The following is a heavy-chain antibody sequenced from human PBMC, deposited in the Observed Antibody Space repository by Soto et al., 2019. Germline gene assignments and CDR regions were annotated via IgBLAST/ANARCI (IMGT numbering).Heavy chain of an antibody. CDR3: ARLGKYYQSLVP. D-gene: IGHD2-2*01. Sequence: SETLSLTCTVSGGSLSTGGYYWSWIRQLPGKGLEWIGYIYYSGYADYNPSLKSRVTISLETSRSQFSLRLSSVSAADTAVYYCARLGKYYQSLVPWGPGTLVTVSS. V-gene: IGHV4-30-4*08. J-gene: IGHJ5*02. CDR1: GGSLSTGGYY. CDR2: IYYSGYA.